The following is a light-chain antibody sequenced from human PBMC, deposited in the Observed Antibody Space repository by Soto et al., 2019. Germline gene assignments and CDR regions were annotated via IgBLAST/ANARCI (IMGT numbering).Light chain of an antibody. CDR3: QQSYTSPLT. J-gene: IGKJ4*01. CDR1: QSVRSY. CDR2: ASS. V-gene: IGKV1-39*01. Sequence: DIQMTQSPSSVSASVGDRVTIACRAGQSVRSYLNWYQQKPGKAPNLLIYASSTLQSGVPSRFSGGGSGIDFTLTISSLQPEDFATYYCQQSYTSPLTFGGGTKVEI.